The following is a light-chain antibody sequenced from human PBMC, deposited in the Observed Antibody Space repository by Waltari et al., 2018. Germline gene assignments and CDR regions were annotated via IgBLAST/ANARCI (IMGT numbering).Light chain of an antibody. CDR3: QHYDSYSAT. CDR1: QSITRG. CDR2: KAS. J-gene: IGKJ4*02. V-gene: IGKV1-5*03. Sequence: DIQMTQSPSTLSASVGDRVTLTCRASQSITRGLAWYQQKPGKAPKLLIYKASSLESGVPSRFSGGGSGTEFTLTISSLQPDDFATYYCQHYDSYSATFGRGTKVEIK.